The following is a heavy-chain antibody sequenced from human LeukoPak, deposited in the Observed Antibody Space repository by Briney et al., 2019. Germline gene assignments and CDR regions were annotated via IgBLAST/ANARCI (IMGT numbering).Heavy chain of an antibody. CDR3: GRHQHSGSYGAFDI. D-gene: IGHD1-26*01. V-gene: IGHV5-51*01. J-gene: IGHJ3*02. CDR2: IIPGDSDT. Sequence: GESLQISCQGSAYTFTAYWIGWLRQMPGKGLEWLGIIIPGDSDTRYSPSFQGQVTISADKSITTAYLQWSSLKASDTAMYYCGRHQHSGSYGAFDIWGQGTMVTVSS. CDR1: AYTFTAYW.